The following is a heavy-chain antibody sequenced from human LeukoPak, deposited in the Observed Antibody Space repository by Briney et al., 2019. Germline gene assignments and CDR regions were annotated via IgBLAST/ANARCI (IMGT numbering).Heavy chain of an antibody. D-gene: IGHD1-1*01. CDR3: VISQNWNPYYYGMDV. Sequence: SETLSLTCAVYGGSFSGYYWSWIRKPPGKGLEWIGEINHSGSTNYNPSLKSRVTISVDTSKNQFSLKLSSVTAADTAVYYCVISQNWNPYYYGMDVWGQGTTVTVSS. CDR2: INHSGST. J-gene: IGHJ6*02. V-gene: IGHV4-34*01. CDR1: GGSFSGYY.